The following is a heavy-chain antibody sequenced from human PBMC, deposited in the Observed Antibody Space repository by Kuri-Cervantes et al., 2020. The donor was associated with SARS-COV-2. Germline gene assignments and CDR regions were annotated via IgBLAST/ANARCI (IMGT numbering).Heavy chain of an antibody. Sequence: SETLSLTCTVSGYSISSGYYWGWIRQPPGKGLEWIGSIYHSGRTYYNPSLKSRVTISVDTSKNQFSLKLISVTAADPAVYYCARVFWCGPNDAFDIWGQGTMVTVSS. CDR1: GYSISSGYY. CDR2: IYHSGRT. CDR3: ARVFWCGPNDAFDI. D-gene: IGHD3-3*01. J-gene: IGHJ3*02. V-gene: IGHV4-38-2*02.